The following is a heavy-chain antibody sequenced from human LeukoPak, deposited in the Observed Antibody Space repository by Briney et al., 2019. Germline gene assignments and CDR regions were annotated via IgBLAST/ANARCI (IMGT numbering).Heavy chain of an antibody. V-gene: IGHV1-2*02. CDR3: AGSQGLIWFDP. CDR1: GYTFSGYC. CDR2: INPNSGGT. Sequence: GASVKVSCKASGYTFSGYCMHWVRQAPGQGLEWMGWINPNSGGTNYAQKFQGRVTMTRDTSISTAYMELSRLRSDDTAVYYCAGSQGLIWFDPWGQGTLVTVSS. D-gene: IGHD2-15*01. J-gene: IGHJ5*02.